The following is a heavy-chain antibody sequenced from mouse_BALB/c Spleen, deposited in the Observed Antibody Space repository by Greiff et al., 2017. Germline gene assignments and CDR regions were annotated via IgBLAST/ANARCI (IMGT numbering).Heavy chain of an antibody. J-gene: IGHJ2*01. CDR3: ARDNGYAYFDY. D-gene: IGHD1-2*01. CDR1: GFTFTDYY. CDR2: IRNKANGYTT. Sequence: EVKLVESGGGLVQPGGSLRLSCATSGFTFTDYYMSWVRQPPGKALEWLGFIRNKANGYTTEYSASVKGRFTIARDNSQSILYLQMNTLRAEDSATYDCARDNGYAYFDYWGQGTTRTVSS. V-gene: IGHV7-3*02.